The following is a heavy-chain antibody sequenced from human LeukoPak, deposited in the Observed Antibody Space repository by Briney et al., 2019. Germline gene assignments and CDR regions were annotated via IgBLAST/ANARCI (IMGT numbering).Heavy chain of an antibody. D-gene: IGHD3-22*01. V-gene: IGHV4-34*01. CDR3: ARDLAYDSSGYYYAPTYGMDV. J-gene: IGHJ6*02. CDR1: GGSFSGYY. Sequence: SETLSLTCAVYGGSFSGYYWSWIRQPPGKGLEWIGEINHSGSTYYNPSLKSRVTISVDTSKNQFSLKLSSVTAADTAVYYCARDLAYDSSGYYYAPTYGMDVWGQGTTVTVSS. CDR2: INHSGST.